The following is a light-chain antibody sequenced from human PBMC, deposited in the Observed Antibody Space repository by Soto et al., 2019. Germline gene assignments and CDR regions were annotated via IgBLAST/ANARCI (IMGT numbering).Light chain of an antibody. V-gene: IGKV1-27*01. Sequence: DILMTQSPSSLSASVGDRVTITCRASQGISNSLDWYQQKPGKVPKLLIYAASTLQSGVPSRFSGSGSGTDFTLTISSLQPEDVATYYCQNYNSDPKTFGPGTKVEIK. CDR3: QNYNSDPKT. CDR1: QGISNS. CDR2: AAS. J-gene: IGKJ1*01.